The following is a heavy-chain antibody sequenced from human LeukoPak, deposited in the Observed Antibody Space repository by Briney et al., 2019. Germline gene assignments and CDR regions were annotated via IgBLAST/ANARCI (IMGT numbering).Heavy chain of an antibody. Sequence: GGSLRLSCVASGFSISIFSMDWVRQTPGKGLEWISYISHDGSIAYYADSVKGRFTISRDNAKNSLYLQMNSLRAEDTAVYYCARTTGYCSGGNCYRYFQEWGQGTLVTVSS. CDR1: GFSISIFS. J-gene: IGHJ1*01. D-gene: IGHD2-15*01. CDR2: ISHDGSIA. CDR3: ARTTGYCSGGNCYRYFQE. V-gene: IGHV3-48*04.